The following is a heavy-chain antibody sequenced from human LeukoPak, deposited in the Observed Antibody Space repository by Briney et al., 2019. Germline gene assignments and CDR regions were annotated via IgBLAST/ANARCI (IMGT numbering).Heavy chain of an antibody. CDR1: GFTFSTYW. CDR3: AGGSTLDRGLVYY. CDR2: IKTDGSII. V-gene: IGHV3-74*01. Sequence: GGSLRLSCAASGFTFSTYWMHWVRQAPGKGLVWISRIKTDGSIISYADSVRDRFTISRDNAKNTLFLQMNSLRVEDTAVYYCAGGSTLDRGLVYYWGQGTLVTVSS. J-gene: IGHJ4*02. D-gene: IGHD3-10*01.